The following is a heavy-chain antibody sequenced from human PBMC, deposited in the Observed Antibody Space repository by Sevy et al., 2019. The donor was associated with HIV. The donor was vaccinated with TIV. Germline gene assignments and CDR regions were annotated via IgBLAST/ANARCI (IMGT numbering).Heavy chain of an antibody. CDR2: MRKDGITT. Sequence: GGSLRLSCAASIFTFNIYGMQWLRQAPGKGLEWVAYMRKDGITTYYADSVKGRFTISRDSSKNTLYLQMNSLRIEDAALYYCTRETTYYDASGPVPGDIWGQRTMVTVSS. D-gene: IGHD3-16*01. J-gene: IGHJ3*02. CDR3: TRETTYYDASGPVPGDI. CDR1: IFTFNIYG. V-gene: IGHV3-30*02.